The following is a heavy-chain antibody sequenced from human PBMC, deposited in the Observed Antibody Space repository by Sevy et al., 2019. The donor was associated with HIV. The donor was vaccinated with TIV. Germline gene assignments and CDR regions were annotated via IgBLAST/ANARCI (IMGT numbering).Heavy chain of an antibody. Sequence: GGSLRLSCAASGFTFSNYAMSWVRQAPGKGLEWVSSISRSGGSTYYADSVKGRFTISRDNSKNTLYRQMNSLRAEETAVYYCAKVDVVVPVADYGLDVWGQGTTVTVSS. CDR3: AKVDVVVPVADYGLDV. J-gene: IGHJ6*02. D-gene: IGHD2-2*01. CDR2: ISRSGGST. V-gene: IGHV3-23*01. CDR1: GFTFSNYA.